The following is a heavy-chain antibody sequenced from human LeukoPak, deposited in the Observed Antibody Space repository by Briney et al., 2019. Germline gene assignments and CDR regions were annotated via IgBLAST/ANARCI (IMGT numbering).Heavy chain of an antibody. J-gene: IGHJ4*02. CDR2: INHSGST. V-gene: IGHV4-34*01. Sequence: SETLSLTCAVSGGSFSGYYWSWIRQPPGKGLEWIGEINHSGSTNYNPSLKSRVTISVDTSKNQFSLKLSSVTAADTAVYYCAGRKRPFDYWGQGTLVTVSS. CDR3: AGRKRPFDY. CDR1: GGSFSGYY.